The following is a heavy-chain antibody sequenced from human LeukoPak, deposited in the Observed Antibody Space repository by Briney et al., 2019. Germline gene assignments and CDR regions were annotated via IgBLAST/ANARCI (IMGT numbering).Heavy chain of an antibody. Sequence: GASVKVCCKASGYTFTSYGLIWVRQAPGQGLEWMGWISGYNGNTKYAQKLQGRVTMTTDTSTSTAYMELRSLRSDDTAVYYCARATGRVVRGITWRYFDYWGQGTLVTVSS. CDR2: ISGYNGNT. CDR3: ARATGRVVRGITWRYFDY. V-gene: IGHV1-18*01. J-gene: IGHJ4*02. CDR1: GYTFTSYG. D-gene: IGHD3-10*01.